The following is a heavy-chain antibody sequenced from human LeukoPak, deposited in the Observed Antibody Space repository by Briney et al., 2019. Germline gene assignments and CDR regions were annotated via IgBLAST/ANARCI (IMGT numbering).Heavy chain of an antibody. CDR3: ARASRWLAFDN. CDR1: RFTVSNNH. D-gene: IGHD6-19*01. CDR2: IYNGDNT. Sequence: GGSLRLSCVASRFTVSNNHMNWVRTATGKGLEWGSVIYNGDNTYYADSVQGRFTISKDNSKNTLYLQMNSLRPEDTAVYFCARASRWLAFDNWGQGTLVTVSS. V-gene: IGHV3-66*01. J-gene: IGHJ4*02.